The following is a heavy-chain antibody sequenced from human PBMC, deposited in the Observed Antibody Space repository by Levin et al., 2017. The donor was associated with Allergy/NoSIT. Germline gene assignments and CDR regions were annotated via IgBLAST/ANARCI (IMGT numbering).Heavy chain of an antibody. V-gene: IGHV3-7*04. CDR2: IKLDGSER. CDR1: GFTFSNYW. CDR3: ARVGGRYCTGGTCYVGAFDI. Sequence: GGSLRLSCAASGFTFSNYWMTWVRQVPGKGLEWVANIKLDGSERYYVDSVKGRFTISRDNAKNSLYLQMNSLRAEDTAVYYCARVGGRYCTGGTCYVGAFDIWGQGTVVTVSS. D-gene: IGHD2-8*02. J-gene: IGHJ3*02.